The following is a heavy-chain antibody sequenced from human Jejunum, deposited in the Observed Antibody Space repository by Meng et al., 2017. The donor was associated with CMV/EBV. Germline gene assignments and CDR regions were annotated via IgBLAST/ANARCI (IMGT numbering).Heavy chain of an antibody. CDR1: FTVSTNA. D-gene: IGHD3-22*01. V-gene: IGHV3-23*03. CDR3: AKDLFYDGSGYYLGN. Sequence: FTVSTNAMTWVRRAQGKGLEWVSLIYSGGSTTYYADSVKGRFTISRDDSKTTLYLKMNSLRAEDTAIYYCAKDLFYDGSGYYLGNWGQGALVTVSS. CDR2: IYSGGSTT. J-gene: IGHJ4*02.